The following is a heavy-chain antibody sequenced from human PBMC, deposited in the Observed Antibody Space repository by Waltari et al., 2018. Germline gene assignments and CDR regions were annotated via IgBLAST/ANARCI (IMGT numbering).Heavy chain of an antibody. CDR2: IKQDGSEK. J-gene: IGHJ5*02. V-gene: IGHV3-7*01. CDR1: GFTFSDYW. CDR3: TRDEA. Sequence: EVQLVESGGGLVQPGGSLRLSCEGSGFTFSDYWMNWVRQAPGKGLEWVANIKQDGSEKDYVDSVKGRFTISRDNAKKLLYLQMNSLRGEDTAVYYCTRDEAWGQGTLVTVSS.